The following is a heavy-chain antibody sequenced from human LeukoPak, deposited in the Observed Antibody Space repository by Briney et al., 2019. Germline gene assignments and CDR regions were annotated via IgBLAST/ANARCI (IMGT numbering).Heavy chain of an antibody. CDR1: GYTFTSYY. CDR3: ARASYDSSGYYFLGY. J-gene: IGHJ4*02. V-gene: IGHV1-46*01. Sequence: ASVKVSCKASGYTFTSYYMHWVRQAPGQGLEWMGIINPSGGSTSYAQKFQGRVTMTRDMPTSTAYMELSSLRSEDTAVYYCARASYDSSGYYFLGYWGQGTLVTVSS. CDR2: INPSGGST. D-gene: IGHD3-22*01.